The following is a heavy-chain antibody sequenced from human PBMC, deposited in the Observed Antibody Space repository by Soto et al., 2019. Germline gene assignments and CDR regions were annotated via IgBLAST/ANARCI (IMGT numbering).Heavy chain of an antibody. J-gene: IGHJ6*03. CDR2: ISSSSSTI. CDR1: GFTFSSYS. CDR3: ARGSDYYYYMDV. V-gene: IGHV3-48*01. Sequence: EVQLVESGGGLVQPGGSLRPSCAASGFTFSSYSMNWVRQAPGKGLEWVSYISSSSSTINYADSVKGRFTISRDNAKNSLYLQMNSLRAEDTAVYYCARGSDYYYYMDVWGRGTTVTVSS.